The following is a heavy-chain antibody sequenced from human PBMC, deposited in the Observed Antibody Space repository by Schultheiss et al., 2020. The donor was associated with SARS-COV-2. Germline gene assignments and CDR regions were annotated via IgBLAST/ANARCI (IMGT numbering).Heavy chain of an antibody. Sequence: SETQSLTCTVSGGSISSGGYYWSWIRQHPGKGLEWIGYIYYSGSTYYNPSLKSRVTISVDTSKNQFSLKLSSVTAADTAVYYCARDAAAGNFYWGQGTLVTVSS. V-gene: IGHV4-31*03. CDR3: ARDAAAGNFY. J-gene: IGHJ4*02. CDR1: GGSISSGGYY. CDR2: IYYSGST. D-gene: IGHD6-13*01.